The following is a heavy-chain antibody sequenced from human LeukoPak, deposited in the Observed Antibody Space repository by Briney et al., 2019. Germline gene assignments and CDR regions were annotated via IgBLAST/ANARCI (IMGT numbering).Heavy chain of an antibody. J-gene: IGHJ4*02. V-gene: IGHV4-59*01. CDR3: ARGLGSGNYYVGFDY. CDR1: GGSISSYY. CDR2: IYYSGST. D-gene: IGHD1-26*01. Sequence: SETLSLTCTVSGGSISSYYWRWIRQPPGKGLEWIGYIYYSGSTNYNPSLKSRVTISVDTSKNQFSLKLSSVTAADTAVYYCARGLGSGNYYVGFDYWGQGTLVTVSS.